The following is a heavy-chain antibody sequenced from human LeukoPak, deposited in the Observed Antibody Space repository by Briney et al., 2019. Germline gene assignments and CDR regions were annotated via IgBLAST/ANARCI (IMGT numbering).Heavy chain of an antibody. V-gene: IGHV4-4*07. D-gene: IGHD6-13*01. CDR3: ARDIAAADYYYGMDV. CDR2: IYTSGSA. J-gene: IGHJ6*02. CDR1: GGSISSYY. Sequence: SETLSLTCTVSGGSISSYYWSWIRQPAGKGLEWIGRIYTSGSANYNPSLKSRVTMSVDTSKNQFSLKPSSVTAADTAVYYCARDIAAADYYYGMDVWGQGTTVTVSS.